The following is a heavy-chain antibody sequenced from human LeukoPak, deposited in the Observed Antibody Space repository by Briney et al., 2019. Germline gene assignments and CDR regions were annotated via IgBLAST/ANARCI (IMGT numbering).Heavy chain of an antibody. Sequence: PGGTLRLSCAASGFTFSSYGMSWVRQAPGKGLEWVSDISGSGGSTYYADSVKGRFTISRDNSKNTLYLQMNSLRAEDTAVYYCARDLTPEGTGDADYWGQGTLVTVSS. CDR1: GFTFSSYG. CDR3: ARDLTPEGTGDADY. V-gene: IGHV3-23*01. J-gene: IGHJ4*02. CDR2: ISGSGGST. D-gene: IGHD1-1*01.